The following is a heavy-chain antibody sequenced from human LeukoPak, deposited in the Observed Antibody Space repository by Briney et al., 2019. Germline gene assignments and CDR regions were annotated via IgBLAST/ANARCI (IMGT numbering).Heavy chain of an antibody. V-gene: IGHV4-39*01. CDR3: ARVVAATPVVDY. D-gene: IGHD2-15*01. Sequence: SETLSLTCTVSGGSISSSSYYWGWIRQPPGKGLEWIGGIYYSGSTHYNPSLKSRVTISVDTSKNQFSLKLSSVTAADTAVYYCARVVAATPVVDYWGQGTLVTVSS. J-gene: IGHJ4*02. CDR1: GGSISSSSYY. CDR2: IYYSGST.